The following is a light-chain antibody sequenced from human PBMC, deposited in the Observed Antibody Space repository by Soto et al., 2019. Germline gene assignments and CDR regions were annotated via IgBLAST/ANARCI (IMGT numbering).Light chain of an antibody. Sequence: QSALTQPASVSGSPGQSITISCTGTSSDVGGYNYVSWYQQHPGKAPKPMIYDVSYWPSGVSNRFSGSKSGNTASLTISGLQAEDEADYYCSSYTNRSPLVFVPVTKVTDL. V-gene: IGLV2-14*01. CDR1: SSDVGGYNY. CDR3: SSYTNRSPLV. CDR2: DVS. J-gene: IGLJ1*01.